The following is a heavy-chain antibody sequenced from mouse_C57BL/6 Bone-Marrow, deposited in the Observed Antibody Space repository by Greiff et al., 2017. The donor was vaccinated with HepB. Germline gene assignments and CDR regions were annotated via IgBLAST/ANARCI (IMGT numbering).Heavy chain of an antibody. Sequence: EVQLQQSGPELVKPGASVKISCKASGYTFTDYYMNWVKQSHGKSLEWIGDINPNNGGTSYNQKFKGKATLTVDKSSSTAYMELRSLTSEDSAVYYCARRAVVPFAYWGQGTLVTVSA. D-gene: IGHD1-1*01. J-gene: IGHJ3*01. CDR3: ARRAVVPFAY. CDR2: INPNNGGT. CDR1: GYTFTDYY. V-gene: IGHV1-26*01.